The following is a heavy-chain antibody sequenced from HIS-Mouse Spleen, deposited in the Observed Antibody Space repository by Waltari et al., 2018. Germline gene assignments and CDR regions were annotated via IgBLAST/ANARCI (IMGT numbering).Heavy chain of an antibody. D-gene: IGHD6-13*01. Sequence: QLQLQESGPGLVKPSETLSLTCTVSGGSISRSSYYWGWICQPPGKGLEWIGSIYYSGSTYYNPSLKSRVTISVDTSKNQFSLKLSSVTAADTAVYYCAREIPYSSSWYDWYFDLWGRGTLVTVSS. V-gene: IGHV4-39*07. CDR1: GGSISRSSYY. J-gene: IGHJ2*01. CDR3: AREIPYSSSWYDWYFDL. CDR2: IYYSGST.